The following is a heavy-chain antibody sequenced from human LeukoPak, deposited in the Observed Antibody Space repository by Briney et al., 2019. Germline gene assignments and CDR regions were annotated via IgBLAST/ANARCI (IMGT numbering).Heavy chain of an antibody. V-gene: IGHV3-48*04. CDR2: ISSSSSTI. J-gene: IGHJ4*02. CDR1: GFTFSSYS. Sequence: GGSLRLSCAASGFTFSSYSMNWVRQAPGKGLEWVSYISSSSSTIYYADSVKGRFTISRDNAKNSLYLQMNSLRAEDTAVYYCARDLWGDYVWGSYRYPLGYWGQGTLVTVSS. CDR3: ARDLWGDYVWGSYRYPLGY. D-gene: IGHD3-16*02.